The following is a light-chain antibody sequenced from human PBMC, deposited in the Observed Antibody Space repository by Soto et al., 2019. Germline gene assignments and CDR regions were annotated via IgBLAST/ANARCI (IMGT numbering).Light chain of an antibody. J-gene: IGKJ4*01. Sequence: EILMTQSPATLSASPGERATLSCRASQSVSSNLAWYQQKPGQTPRLLIYGASTRATGIPARFSGSGSGTEFTLTISSLQSEDFAVYYCQQYNTWPPLTFGGGTKVEIK. V-gene: IGKV3-15*01. CDR2: GAS. CDR1: QSVSSN. CDR3: QQYNTWPPLT.